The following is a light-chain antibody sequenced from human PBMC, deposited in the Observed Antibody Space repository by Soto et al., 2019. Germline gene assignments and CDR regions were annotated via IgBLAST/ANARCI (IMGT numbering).Light chain of an antibody. V-gene: IGKV3-20*01. Sequence: ESVLTQSPGTLSLSPGERATLSCRASQTVSSSYLAWYQQKLGQAPRLLIYGASNRATGIPDRFSGSGSGTDFTLTISRLEPEDFAVYYCQQYGSSPRTFGQGTKVDIK. CDR3: QQYGSSPRT. CDR2: GAS. J-gene: IGKJ1*01. CDR1: QTVSSSY.